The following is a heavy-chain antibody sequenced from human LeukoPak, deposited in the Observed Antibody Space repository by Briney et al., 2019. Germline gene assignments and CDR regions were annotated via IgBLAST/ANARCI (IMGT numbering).Heavy chain of an antibody. D-gene: IGHD6-6*01. J-gene: IGHJ4*02. CDR1: GYTFTSYG. V-gene: IGHV1-18*01. CDR3: ARDAGRIAARPVDY. Sequence: ASVMVSCKASGYTFTSYGISWVRQAPGQGLEWMGWISAYNGNTNYAQKLQGRVTMTTDTSTSTAYMELRSLRSDDTAVYYCARDAGRIAARPVDYWGQGTLVTVSS. CDR2: ISAYNGNT.